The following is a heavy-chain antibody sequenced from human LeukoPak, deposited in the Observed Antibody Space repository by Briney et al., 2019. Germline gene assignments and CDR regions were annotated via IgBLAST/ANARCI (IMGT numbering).Heavy chain of an antibody. CDR2: INHSGST. CDR3: ARSSSRSGYYLPFDY. Sequence: SETLSLTCAVYGGSFSGYYWSWIRQPPGKGLEWIGEINHSGSTNYNPSLKSRVTISVDTSKNQFSLKLSSVTAADTAVYYCARSSSRSGYYLPFDYWGQGTLVTVSS. D-gene: IGHD3-3*01. CDR1: GGSFSGYY. J-gene: IGHJ4*02. V-gene: IGHV4-34*01.